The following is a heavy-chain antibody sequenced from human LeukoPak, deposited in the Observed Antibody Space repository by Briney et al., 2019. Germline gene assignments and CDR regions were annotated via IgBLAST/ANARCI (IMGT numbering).Heavy chain of an antibody. CDR2: IYHSGST. V-gene: IGHV4-30-2*01. Sequence: SETLSLTCAVSGGSISSGGSSWSWIRQPPGKGLEWIGYIYHSGSTYYNPSLKSRVAISVDRSKNQFSLKLSSVTAADTAVYYCASTTDPGEDLDAFDIWGQGTMVTVSS. CDR3: ASTTDPGEDLDAFDI. CDR1: GGSISSGGSS. J-gene: IGHJ3*02. D-gene: IGHD1-14*01.